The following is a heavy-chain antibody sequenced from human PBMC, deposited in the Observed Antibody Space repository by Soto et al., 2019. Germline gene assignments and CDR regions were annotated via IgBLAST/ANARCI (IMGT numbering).Heavy chain of an antibody. CDR2: IKSKTDGGTT. Sequence: EVQLLESGGGLVQPGGSLRLSCAASGFTFSNAWMSWVRQAPGKGLEWVGRIKSKTDGGTTDYAAPVKGRFTISRDDSKNTLYLQMNSLKTEDTAVYYCTTDIFLGVNGMDVWGQGTTVTVSS. CDR1: GFTFSNAW. V-gene: IGHV3-15*01. J-gene: IGHJ6*02. CDR3: TTDIFLGVNGMDV. D-gene: IGHD3-16*01.